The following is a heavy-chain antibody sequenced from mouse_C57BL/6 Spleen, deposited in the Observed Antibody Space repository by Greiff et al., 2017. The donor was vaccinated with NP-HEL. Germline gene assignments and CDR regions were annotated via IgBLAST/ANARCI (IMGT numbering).Heavy chain of an antibody. Sequence: EVQLVESGEGLVKPGGSLKLSCAASGFTFSSYAMSWVRQTPEKRLEWVAYISSGGDYIYYADTVKGRFTISRDNARNTLYLQMSSLKSEDTAMYYCTRADDYDVGFAYWGQGTLVTVSA. V-gene: IGHV5-9-1*02. D-gene: IGHD2-4*01. CDR3: TRADDYDVGFAY. J-gene: IGHJ3*01. CDR1: GFTFSSYA. CDR2: ISSGGDYI.